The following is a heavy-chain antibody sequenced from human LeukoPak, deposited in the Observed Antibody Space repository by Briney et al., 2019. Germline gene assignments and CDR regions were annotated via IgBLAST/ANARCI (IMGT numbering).Heavy chain of an antibody. CDR1: GGSFSGYY. CDR3: ARGGSSSTSCPGAYYYYMDV. D-gene: IGHD2-2*01. V-gene: IGHV4-34*01. CDR2: INHSGST. Sequence: SETLSLTCAVYGGSFSGYYWSWIRQPPGKGLEWIGEINHSGSTNYNPSLKSRVTISVDTSKNQFSLKLSSVTAADTAVYYCARGGSSSTSCPGAYYYYMDVWGKGTTVTVSS. J-gene: IGHJ6*03.